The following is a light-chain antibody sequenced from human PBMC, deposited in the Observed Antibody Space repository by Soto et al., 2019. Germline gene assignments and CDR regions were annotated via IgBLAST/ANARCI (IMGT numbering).Light chain of an antibody. CDR3: QQRSNWQVT. V-gene: IGKV3-11*01. J-gene: IGKJ5*01. CDR1: QSVSSY. Sequence: EIVLTPSPATLSLSPGERATLSCRASQSVSSYLAWYQQKPGQAPRLLIYDASNRATGIPARFSGSGSGTDFTLTISSLEPEDFAVYYCQQRSNWQVTFGQGTRLEIK. CDR2: DAS.